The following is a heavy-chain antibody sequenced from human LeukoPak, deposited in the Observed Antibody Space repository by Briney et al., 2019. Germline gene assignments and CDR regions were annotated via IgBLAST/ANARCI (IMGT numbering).Heavy chain of an antibody. CDR3: AAEIYGGNSDCCTFDF. CDR1: GYSFTGYY. CDR2: INPNSGGT. Sequence: ASVKVSCKASGYSFTGYYIHWVRQAPGQGLEWMGWINPNSGGTNYAQKFQGRVTMTRDTSISTAYMELSRLRSDDTAVYYCAAEIYGGNSDCCTFDFWGPGTLVTVSS. V-gene: IGHV1-2*02. J-gene: IGHJ3*01. D-gene: IGHD4-23*01.